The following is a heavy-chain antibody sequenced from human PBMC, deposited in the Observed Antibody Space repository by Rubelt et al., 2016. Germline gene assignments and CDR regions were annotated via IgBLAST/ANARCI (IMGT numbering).Heavy chain of an antibody. J-gene: IGHJ4*02. Sequence: EVQVVESGGDWVQPGGSLRLSCATSGFSLSTYAVSWVRQAPGKGLQWVSGVVGDGSTYYADSVKGQFTISKDNSKNTVYLQMNSLRGEDTAIYYCAKDKTALDGAWEFDYWGQGTLVTVSA. CDR1: GFSLSTYA. CDR3: AKDKTALDGAWEFDY. D-gene: IGHD1-26*01. CDR2: VVGDGST. V-gene: IGHV3-23*04.